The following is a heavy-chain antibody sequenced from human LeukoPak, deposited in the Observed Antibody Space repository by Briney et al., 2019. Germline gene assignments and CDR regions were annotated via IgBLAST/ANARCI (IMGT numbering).Heavy chain of an antibody. CDR2: LRYDGSNK. CDR1: GFVFSNSG. Sequence: GGSLRLSCAASGFVFSNSGMPWVRQAPGKGLEWVAFLRYDGSNKFYTDSVKGRFTISRDNSKNTLYLQMNSLGAEDTAVYYCAKDSIYGGWGNAFDIWGQGTMVTVSS. CDR3: AKDSIYGGWGNAFDI. D-gene: IGHD3-16*01. V-gene: IGHV3-30*02. J-gene: IGHJ3*02.